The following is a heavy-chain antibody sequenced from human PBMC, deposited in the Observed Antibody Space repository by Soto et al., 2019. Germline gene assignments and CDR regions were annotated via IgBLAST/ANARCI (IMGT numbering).Heavy chain of an antibody. CDR1: GYSFTSYW. J-gene: IGHJ6*02. CDR3: ARQGIAAAGTFGYYYGMDV. CDR2: IDPSDSYT. V-gene: IGHV5-10-1*01. Sequence: ASLKISGKGCGYSFTSYWISWVRQMPGKGLEWMGRIDPSDSYTNYSPSFQGHVTISADKSISTAYLQWSSLKASDTAMYYCARQGIAAAGTFGYYYGMDVWGQGTTVTVSS. D-gene: IGHD6-13*01.